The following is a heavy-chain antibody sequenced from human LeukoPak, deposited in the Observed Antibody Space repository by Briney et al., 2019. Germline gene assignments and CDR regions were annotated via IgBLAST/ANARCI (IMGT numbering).Heavy chain of an antibody. Sequence: ASVKVSCKASGGTFSSYAISWVRQAPGQGLEWMGRIIPIFGTANYAQKFQGRVTITTDESTSTAYMELSSLRSEDTAVYYCAGVPAAIGYYYMDVWGKGTTVTVSS. CDR1: GGTFSSYA. CDR3: AGVPAAIGYYYMDV. J-gene: IGHJ6*03. D-gene: IGHD2-2*02. CDR2: IIPIFGTA. V-gene: IGHV1-69*05.